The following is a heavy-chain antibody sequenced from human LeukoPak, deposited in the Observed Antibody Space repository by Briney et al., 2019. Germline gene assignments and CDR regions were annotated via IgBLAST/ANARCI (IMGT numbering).Heavy chain of an antibody. CDR2: IYHSGST. J-gene: IGHJ6*03. Sequence: SETLSLTCAVSGYSISSGYYWGWIRQPPGKGLEWIGSIYHSGSTYYNPSLKSRVTISVDTSENQFSLKLSSVTAADTAVYYCARRVRGSSLGRYYYYYMDVWGKGTTVTVSS. CDR3: ARRVRGSSLGRYYYYYMDV. D-gene: IGHD1-26*01. V-gene: IGHV4-38-2*01. CDR1: GYSISSGYY.